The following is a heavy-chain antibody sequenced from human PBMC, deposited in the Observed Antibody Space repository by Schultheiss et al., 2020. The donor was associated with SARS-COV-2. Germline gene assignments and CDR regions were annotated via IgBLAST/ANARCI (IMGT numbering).Heavy chain of an antibody. D-gene: IGHD6-19*01. CDR2: IYYSGST. V-gene: IGHV4-31*03. CDR3: ARDPLGIAVAGTGYYYYGMDV. Sequence: SETLSLTCTVSGGSISSGGYYWSWIRQHPGKGLEWIGYIYYSGSTYYNPSLKSRVTISVDTSKNQFSLKLSSVTAADTAVYYCARDPLGIAVAGTGYYYYGMDVWGQGTTVTVSS. J-gene: IGHJ6*02. CDR1: GGSISSGGYY.